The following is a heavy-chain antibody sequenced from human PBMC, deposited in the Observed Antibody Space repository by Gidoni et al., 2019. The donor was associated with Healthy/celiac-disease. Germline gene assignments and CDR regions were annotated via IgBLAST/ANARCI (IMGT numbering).Heavy chain of an antibody. CDR2: ISGSGGST. J-gene: IGHJ4*02. CDR1: GFTFSSYA. D-gene: IGHD6-13*01. Sequence: EVQLLESGGGLVQPGGSLRLSCAASGFTFSSYAMSWVRQAPGKGLEWVSAISGSGGSTYYADSVKGRFTISRDNSKNTLYLQMNGLRAEDTAVYYCAKDQKQLGRFDYWGQGTLVTVSS. CDR3: AKDQKQLGRFDY. V-gene: IGHV3-23*01.